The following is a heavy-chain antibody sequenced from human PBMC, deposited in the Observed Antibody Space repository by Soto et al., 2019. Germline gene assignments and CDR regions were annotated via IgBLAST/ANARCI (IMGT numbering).Heavy chain of an antibody. Sequence: QVQLQESGPGLVKPSETLSLTCTVPDGSISSYYWGWIRQPPGKGLEWIGYIYYSGSTNYNPSLKRRVTISVDTSKNQFSLKLSSVTAADTAVYYCARVKGSSGWYPEYYYYYYGMDVWGQGTTVTVSS. D-gene: IGHD6-19*01. V-gene: IGHV4-59*01. CDR1: DGSISSYY. J-gene: IGHJ6*02. CDR2: IYYSGST. CDR3: ARVKGSSGWYPEYYYYYYGMDV.